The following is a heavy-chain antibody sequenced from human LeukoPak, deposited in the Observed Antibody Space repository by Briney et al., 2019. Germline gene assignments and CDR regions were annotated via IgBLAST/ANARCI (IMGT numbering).Heavy chain of an antibody. V-gene: IGHV4-4*07. CDR2: LMTSGYT. CDR1: GASVTNYH. J-gene: IGHJ4*02. CDR3: ASVEIPATGAFVY. D-gene: IGHD1-14*01. Sequence: PSETLSLTCTVSGASVTNYHWSWVRQPAGKGLEWIGRLMTSGYTDYNPSLKSRVTISVDKSMNQFSLRLTSVTPADTAVYYCASVEIPATGAFVYWGQGTLVTVSS.